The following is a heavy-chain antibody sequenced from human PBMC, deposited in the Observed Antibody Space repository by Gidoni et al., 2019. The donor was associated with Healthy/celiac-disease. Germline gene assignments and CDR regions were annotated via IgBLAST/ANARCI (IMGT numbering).Heavy chain of an antibody. J-gene: IGHJ6*03. V-gene: IGHV3-30*04. CDR2: ISYDGSNK. D-gene: IGHD2-15*01. CDR1: TFTFSRYA. Sequence: QVQLVASGGGVVQPGRSLRLSCAASTFTFSRYALYWARQAPGKGLEWVAVISYDGSNKYYADSVKGRFTISRDNSKNTLYLQMNSLRAEETAVYYCARDREVAQTQTKYYQYYYYMDVWGKGTTVTVSS. CDR3: ARDREVAQTQTKYYQYYYYMDV.